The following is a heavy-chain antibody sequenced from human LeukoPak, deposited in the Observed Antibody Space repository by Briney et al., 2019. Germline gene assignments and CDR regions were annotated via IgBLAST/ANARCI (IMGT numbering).Heavy chain of an antibody. CDR3: ARDRAWSYFDY. CDR2: ISNDGSRK. D-gene: IGHD3-3*01. J-gene: IGHJ4*02. Sequence: HPGGSLRLSCAPSGFTFSRHGMHWVRQAPGKGLEWVAIISNDGSRKYYAHSVEGRFTISRDNSKNTLYLQMDSLRAEDTAVYYCARDRAWSYFDYWGQGTLVTVSS. V-gene: IGHV3-30*03. CDR1: GFTFSRHG.